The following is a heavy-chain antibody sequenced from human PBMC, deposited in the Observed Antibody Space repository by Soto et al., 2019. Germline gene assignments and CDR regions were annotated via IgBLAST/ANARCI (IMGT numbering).Heavy chain of an antibody. CDR3: ARPYSGGPNDPFDV. J-gene: IGHJ3*01. CDR2: IYPGDSHA. D-gene: IGHD1-26*01. CDR1: GYSFTNYW. Sequence: GESLKLSCKGSGYSFTNYWIGWVRQMPGKGLEWMGIIYPGDSHAIYSPSFQGQVTMSADKSIGTAYLQWSSLKASDTAMYYCARPYSGGPNDPFDVWGQGTMVTVSS. V-gene: IGHV5-51*01.